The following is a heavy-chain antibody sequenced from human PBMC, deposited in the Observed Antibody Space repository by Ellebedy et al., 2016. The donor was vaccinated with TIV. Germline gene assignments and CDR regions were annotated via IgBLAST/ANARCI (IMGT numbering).Heavy chain of an antibody. CDR1: GYTFTRYY. Sequence: ASVKVSCKASGYTFTRYYMHWVRQAPGQGLEWMGIINPSGGSTSYAQKFQGRVTMTRDTSKNQFSLKLSSVTAADTAVYYCARTGALYDSSGSLHYYFDYWGQGTLVTVSS. V-gene: IGHV1-46*01. D-gene: IGHD3-22*01. J-gene: IGHJ4*02. CDR3: ARTGALYDSSGSLHYYFDY. CDR2: INPSGGST.